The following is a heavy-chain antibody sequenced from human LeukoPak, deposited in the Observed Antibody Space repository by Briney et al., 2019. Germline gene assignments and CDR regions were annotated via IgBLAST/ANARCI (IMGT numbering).Heavy chain of an antibody. CDR2: IYYSGST. CDR3: ARGAPVVVSNNWFDP. J-gene: IGHJ5*02. Sequence: PGGSLRLSCAASGFTFSSYWMSWIRQPPGKGLEWIGYIYYSGSTNYNPSLKSRVTISVDTSKNQFSLKLSSVTAADTAVYYCARGAPVVVSNNWFDPWGQGTLVTVSS. CDR1: GFTFSSYW. D-gene: IGHD2-21*01. V-gene: IGHV4-59*01.